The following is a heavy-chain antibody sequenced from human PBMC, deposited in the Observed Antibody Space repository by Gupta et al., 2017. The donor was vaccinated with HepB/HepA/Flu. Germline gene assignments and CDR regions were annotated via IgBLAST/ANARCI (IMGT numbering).Heavy chain of an antibody. CDR3: AKSWSPGMITRNPIDY. J-gene: IGHJ4*02. CDR1: VFPFSNYD. CDR2: ISGSGNTT. D-gene: IGHD3-16*01. Sequence: EVQLLEAGGGLVQHGGSLRLSGAASVFPFSNYDMSWVPQAPGKGLEWVSTISGSGNTTDCAASVKGRFTICRDNSKNTLYLQMNGLRAEDTALYYCAKSWSPGMITRNPIDYWGQGTLVTGSS. V-gene: IGHV3-23*01.